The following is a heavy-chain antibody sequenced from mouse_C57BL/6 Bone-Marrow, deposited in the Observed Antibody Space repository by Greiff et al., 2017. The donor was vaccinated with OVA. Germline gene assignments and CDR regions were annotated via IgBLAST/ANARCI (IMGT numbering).Heavy chain of an antibody. V-gene: IGHV1-53*01. J-gene: IGHJ4*01. CDR2: INPSNGGT. CDR3: ARSLITTVVAPYYYAMDY. CDR1: GYTFTSYW. Sequence: QVQLKQSGTELVKPGASVKLSCKASGYTFTSYWMHWVKQRPGQGLEWIGNINPSNGGTNYNEKFKSKATLTVDKSSSTAYMQLSSLTSEDSAVYYCARSLITTVVAPYYYAMDYWGQGTSVTVSS. D-gene: IGHD1-1*01.